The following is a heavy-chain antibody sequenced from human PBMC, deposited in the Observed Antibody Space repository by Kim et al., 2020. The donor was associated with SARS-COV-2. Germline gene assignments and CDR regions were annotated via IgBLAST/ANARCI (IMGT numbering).Heavy chain of an antibody. CDR2: ISIIGSTI. V-gene: IGHV3-11*01. J-gene: IGHJ6*01. D-gene: IGHD2-2*01. CDR1: GFTFSDYY. CDR3: AGDSSPYCSSKSCDDYY. Sequence: GGSLRLSCAASGFTFSDYYMSWIRQAPGKGLEWVSYISIIGSTIYYADSLKGRFTISRDNSKNTLSLQMNSLNAEDTAVYYCAGDSSPYCSSKSCDDYY.